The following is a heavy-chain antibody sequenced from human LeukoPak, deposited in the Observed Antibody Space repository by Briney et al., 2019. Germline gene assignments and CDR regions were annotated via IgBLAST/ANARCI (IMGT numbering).Heavy chain of an antibody. V-gene: IGHV3-23*01. J-gene: IGHJ4*02. CDR2: ISGSGGTT. CDR1: GFTFRSYA. Sequence: GGSLRLSCAASGFTFRSYAMSWVRQAPGKGLEWVSTISGSGGTTYYAEFVKGRFTISRDNSKNTLYLQMNSLRAEDTAVYYCAKPAVSGWYGFDYWGQGTLVTVSS. CDR3: AKPAVSGWYGFDY. D-gene: IGHD6-19*01.